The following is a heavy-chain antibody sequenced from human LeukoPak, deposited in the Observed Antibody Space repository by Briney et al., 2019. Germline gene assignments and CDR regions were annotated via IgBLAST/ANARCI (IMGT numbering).Heavy chain of an antibody. CDR1: GFTFSSYD. CDR3: AKELLALSAYPATLEY. V-gene: IGHV3-23*01. D-gene: IGHD2-15*01. J-gene: IGHJ4*02. CDR2: ISGSGGST. Sequence: GGTLRLSCAASGFTFSSYDMSWVRQAPGKGLEWVSAISGSGGSTYYADSVKGRFTISRDNSKNTLYLQMNSLRAEDTAVYYCAKELLALSAYPATLEYWGQGTLVTVSS.